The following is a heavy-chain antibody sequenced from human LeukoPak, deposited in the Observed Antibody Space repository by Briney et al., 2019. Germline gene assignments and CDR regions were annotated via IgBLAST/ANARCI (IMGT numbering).Heavy chain of an antibody. Sequence: PGGSLRLSCAASGFTFSTYAMTWVRQAPGKGLEWVSVIRGSSGSTFYADSVKGRFTVSRDNSKNTLYLQMGSLRAEDMAVYYCAREASIVVRCSDYWGQGTLVTVSS. V-gene: IGHV3-23*01. CDR1: GFTFSTYA. J-gene: IGHJ4*02. CDR2: IRGSSGST. D-gene: IGHD6-6*01. CDR3: AREASIVVRCSDY.